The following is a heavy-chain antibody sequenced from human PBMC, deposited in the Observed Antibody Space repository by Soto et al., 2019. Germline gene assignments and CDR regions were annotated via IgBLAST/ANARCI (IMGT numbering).Heavy chain of an antibody. CDR1: GFTVSSKY. V-gene: IGHV3-66*01. Sequence: GGSLRLSCAASGFTVSSKYMSWVRQAPGKGLEWVSLIQSGGPTYYADSVKGRFTISRDTSENTLHLQMDSLRAEDTAVYYCARSSGWRQVVGYKYGLDVWGQGTAVTVSS. CDR2: IQSGGPT. D-gene: IGHD5-18*01. CDR3: ARSSGWRQVVGYKYGLDV. J-gene: IGHJ6*02.